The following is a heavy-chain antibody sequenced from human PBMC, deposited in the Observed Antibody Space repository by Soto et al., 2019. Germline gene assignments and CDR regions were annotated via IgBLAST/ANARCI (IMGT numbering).Heavy chain of an antibody. Sequence: GASVKVSCKASGGTFSSYTMSWVRQAPGQGLEWMGRIIPILGIANYAQKFQGRVTITADKSTSTAYMELSSLRSEDTAVYYCARDKGQSYYGSGVLGDYYYYYMDVWGKGTTVTVSS. V-gene: IGHV1-69*04. J-gene: IGHJ6*03. CDR2: IIPILGIA. CDR3: ARDKGQSYYGSGVLGDYYYYYMDV. D-gene: IGHD3-10*01. CDR1: GGTFSSYT.